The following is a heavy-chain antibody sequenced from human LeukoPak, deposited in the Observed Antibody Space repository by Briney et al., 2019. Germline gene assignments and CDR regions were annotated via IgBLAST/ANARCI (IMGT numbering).Heavy chain of an antibody. V-gene: IGHV3-64*04. CDR1: GFTFSSYG. D-gene: IGHD6-13*01. J-gene: IGHJ4*02. CDR3: ARGPGYSSWPSLWDY. CDR2: ISDNGGST. Sequence: GGSLRLSCSASGFTFSSYGMHWVRQAPGKGLEYVSGISDNGGSTYYADSVKGRFTISRDNSKNTLYLQMNSLRAEDTAVYYCARGPGYSSWPSLWDYWGQGTLVTVSS.